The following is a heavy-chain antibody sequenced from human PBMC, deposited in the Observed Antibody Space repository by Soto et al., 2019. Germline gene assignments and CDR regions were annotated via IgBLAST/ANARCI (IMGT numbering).Heavy chain of an antibody. CDR3: ARVSSSWDPFDY. CDR1: GGSISSGGYY. V-gene: IGHV4-31*03. J-gene: IGHJ4*02. Sequence: QVQLQESGPGLVKPSQTLSLTCTVSGGSISSGGYYWSWIRQHPGKGLEWIGYIYYSGSTYYNPSLKGRGTISVDTSKNQCSLKLSSVTAADTAVYYCARVSSSWDPFDYWGQGTLVTVSS. D-gene: IGHD6-13*01. CDR2: IYYSGST.